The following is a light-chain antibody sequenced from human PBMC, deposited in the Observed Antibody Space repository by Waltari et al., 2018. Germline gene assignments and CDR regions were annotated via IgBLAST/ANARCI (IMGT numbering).Light chain of an antibody. Sequence: EIVMTQSPVTLSVSPGERATLSCRASQSVGTKLAWYQQKPGQAPRRLIYGASTRATGIAARFSGSGSGTEFTLTISSLQSEDFAIYYCQQYNLWPWTFDQGTKVDIK. CDR3: QQYNLWPWT. CDR2: GAS. CDR1: QSVGTK. J-gene: IGKJ1*01. V-gene: IGKV3-15*01.